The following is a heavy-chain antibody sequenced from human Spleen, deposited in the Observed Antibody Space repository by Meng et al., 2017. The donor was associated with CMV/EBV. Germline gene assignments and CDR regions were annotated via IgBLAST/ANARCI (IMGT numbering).Heavy chain of an antibody. Sequence: QVQRWQSGAGGKKPGASVKVSCKASGYTFTSYGISWVRQAPGQGLEWMGWISAYNGNTNYAQKLQGRVTMTTDTSTSTAYMELRSLRSDDTAVYYCARVDYGDYPWGYWGQGTLVTVSS. CDR2: ISAYNGNT. CDR1: GYTFTSYG. V-gene: IGHV1-18*01. D-gene: IGHD4-17*01. J-gene: IGHJ4*02. CDR3: ARVDYGDYPWGY.